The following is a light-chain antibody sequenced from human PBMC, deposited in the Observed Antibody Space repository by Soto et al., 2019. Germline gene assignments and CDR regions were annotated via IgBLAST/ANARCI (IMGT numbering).Light chain of an antibody. CDR1: QGISRY. Sequence: QLTQSPSSLSASLGGRVTITCRASQGISRYLAWYQQKPGKVPKLLISEASTLESGVPSRFSGGGFGTDFTLTISSLQPEDFAIYYCQQIYRYPLTFGGGTKVDIK. CDR2: EAS. V-gene: IGKV1-9*01. CDR3: QQIYRYPLT. J-gene: IGKJ4*01.